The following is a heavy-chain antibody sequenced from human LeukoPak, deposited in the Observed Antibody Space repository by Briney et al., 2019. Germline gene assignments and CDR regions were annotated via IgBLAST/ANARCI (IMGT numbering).Heavy chain of an antibody. CDR3: ARNPSRRITMVREPKWYLDV. D-gene: IGHD3-10*01. V-gene: IGHV3-48*03. J-gene: IGHJ6*03. Sequence: PGGSLRLSCAASGFTFSSYEMNWVRHAPGKGLEWVSYISSSGSTIYYADSVKGRFTISRDNAKNSLYLQMNSLRAEDTAVYYCARNPSRRITMVREPKWYLDVWGKGTTVTISS. CDR1: GFTFSSYE. CDR2: ISSSGSTI.